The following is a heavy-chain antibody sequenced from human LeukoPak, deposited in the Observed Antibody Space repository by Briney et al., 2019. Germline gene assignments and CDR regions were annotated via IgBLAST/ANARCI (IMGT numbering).Heavy chain of an antibody. J-gene: IGHJ4*02. CDR2: IRYDGSNK. CDR1: GFTFSSYG. Sequence: GGSLRLSCAASGFTFSSYGMHWVRQAPGKGLEWGAFIRYDGSNKYYADSVKGRFTISRDNSKNTLYLQMNSLRAEDTAVYYCAKGSRCTSTSCYMFDFDYWGPGTLVTVSS. CDR3: AKGSRCTSTSCYMFDFDY. V-gene: IGHV3-30*02. D-gene: IGHD2-2*02.